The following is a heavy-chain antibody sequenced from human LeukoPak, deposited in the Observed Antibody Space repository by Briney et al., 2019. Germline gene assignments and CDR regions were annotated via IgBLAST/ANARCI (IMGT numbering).Heavy chain of an antibody. J-gene: IGHJ5*02. CDR3: AKDSYSSSYSWFDP. Sequence: GGSLRLSCAASGFTFSDYGMTWVRQVPGKGLVWVSRINTDGTSTSYADAVKGRFTISRDNSKNTLYLQMNSLRAEDTAVYYCAKDSYSSSYSWFDPWGQGTLVTVSS. V-gene: IGHV3-74*01. CDR2: INTDGTST. D-gene: IGHD6-13*01. CDR1: GFTFSDYG.